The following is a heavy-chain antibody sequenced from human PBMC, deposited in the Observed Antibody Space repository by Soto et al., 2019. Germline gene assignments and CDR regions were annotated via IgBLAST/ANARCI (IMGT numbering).Heavy chain of an antibody. CDR3: ARVHCSSTSCYGGGV. J-gene: IGHJ4*02. CDR2: IIPIFGTA. CDR1: GGTFSSYA. V-gene: IGHV1-69*13. Sequence: ASVKVSCKASGGTFSSYAISWVRQAPGQGLEWMGGIIPIFGTANYAQKFQGRVTITADESTSTAYMELSSLRSEDTAVYYCARVHCSSTSCYGGGVWGQGTLVTVSS. D-gene: IGHD2-2*01.